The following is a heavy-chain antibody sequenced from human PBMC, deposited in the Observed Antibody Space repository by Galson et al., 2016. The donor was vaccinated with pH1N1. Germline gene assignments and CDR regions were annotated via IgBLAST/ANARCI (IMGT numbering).Heavy chain of an antibody. J-gene: IGHJ2*01. Sequence: KVSCKASGYTLTSYDINWVRQATGQGLEWMGWMNPNNGNADYAPKFQGGVTLTRNASINTAYMELSSLTSEDTAVYYCARGPVYWYFDLWGRGTPVIVSS. V-gene: IGHV1-8*01. CDR2: MNPNNGNA. CDR3: ARGPVYWYFDL. CDR1: GYTLTSYD.